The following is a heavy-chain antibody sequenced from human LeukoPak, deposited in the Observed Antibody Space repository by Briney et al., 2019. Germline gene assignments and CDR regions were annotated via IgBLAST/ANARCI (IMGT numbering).Heavy chain of an antibody. CDR1: GFTVSDTY. Sequence: GGSLRLSCAASGFTVSDTYLSWVRQAPGKGLEWVSAIYSDGSTHYAGSVKGRFTVSRDSSKNMLNLQMSSLRAEDTAVYYCARDPTTVAGTNWGQGTLVTVSS. CDR2: IYSDGST. J-gene: IGHJ4*02. D-gene: IGHD6-19*01. CDR3: ARDPTTVAGTN. V-gene: IGHV3-53*01.